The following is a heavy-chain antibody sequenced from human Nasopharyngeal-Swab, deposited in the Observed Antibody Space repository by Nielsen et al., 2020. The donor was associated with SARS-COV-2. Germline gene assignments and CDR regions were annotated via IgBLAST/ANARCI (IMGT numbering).Heavy chain of an antibody. J-gene: IGHJ4*02. CDR1: GFTFNNYA. CDR3: ARNVYYYDARTLDY. Sequence: GGSLRLSCAASGFTFNNYAMHWVRQAPGKGLEWVAVISYDGSNKYYADSVKGRFTISRDNSKNTLYLQMNSLRAEDTAVYYCARNVYYYDARTLDYWGQGTLVTVSS. CDR2: ISYDGSNK. V-gene: IGHV3-30*04. D-gene: IGHD3-22*01.